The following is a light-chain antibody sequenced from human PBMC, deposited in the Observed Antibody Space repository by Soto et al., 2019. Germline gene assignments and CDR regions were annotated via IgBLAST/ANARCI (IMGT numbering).Light chain of an antibody. CDR3: VLYLGGGVRWV. V-gene: IGLV8-61*01. Sequence: QAVVTQEPSFSVSPGGTVTLTCGLTSGSVFTSYHPTWYQQTPGQAPRTLIYNTDIRSSGVPDRFSGSILGNRAALTITGAQAEDESDYYCVLYLGGGVRWVFGGGTKLTVL. CDR1: SGSVFTSYH. CDR2: NTD. J-gene: IGLJ3*02.